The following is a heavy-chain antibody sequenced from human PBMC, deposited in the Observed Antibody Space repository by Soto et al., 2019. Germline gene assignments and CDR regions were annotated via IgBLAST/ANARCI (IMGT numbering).Heavy chain of an antibody. CDR2: IYSSGTI. D-gene: IGHD4-17*01. CDR3: ATDYGDSVGAFDI. CDR1: GGSITRYF. V-gene: IGHV4-59*01. Sequence: SETLCLTCTFSGGSITRYFWGWIRQSPGKGLEWIIHIYSSGTINYNPSLKSRVTISRDTSKNQFSLKLRSVTAADTALYYCATDYGDSVGAFDIWGKGKMVTVSS. J-gene: IGHJ3*02.